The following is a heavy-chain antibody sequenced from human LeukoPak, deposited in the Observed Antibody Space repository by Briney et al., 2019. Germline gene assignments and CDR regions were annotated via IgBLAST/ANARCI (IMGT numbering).Heavy chain of an antibody. CDR1: GFTFSSYS. CDR3: AREVDGYNGDFQH. CDR2: ISSSSSYI. D-gene: IGHD5-24*01. Sequence: PGGSLRLSCAASGFTFSSYSMNWVRQAPGKGLEWVSSISSSSSYIYYADSVKGRFTIPRDNAKNSLYLQMNSLRAEDTAVYYCAREVDGYNGDFQHWGQGTLVTVSS. V-gene: IGHV3-21*01. J-gene: IGHJ1*01.